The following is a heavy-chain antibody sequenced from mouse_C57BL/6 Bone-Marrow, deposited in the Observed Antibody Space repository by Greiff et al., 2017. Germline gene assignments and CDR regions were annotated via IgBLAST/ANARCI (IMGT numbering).Heavy chain of an antibody. J-gene: IGHJ4*01. D-gene: IGHD1-1*01. CDR2: IYPGGGYT. CDR1: GYTFTNYW. Sequence: QVQLKESGAELVRPGTSVKMSCKASGYTFTNYWIGWAKQRPGHGLEWIGDIYPGGGYTNYNEKFKGKATLTADKSSSTAYMQFSSLTSEDSAIYYCARRAYYGRGYAMDYWGQGTSVTVSS. V-gene: IGHV1-63*01. CDR3: ARRAYYGRGYAMDY.